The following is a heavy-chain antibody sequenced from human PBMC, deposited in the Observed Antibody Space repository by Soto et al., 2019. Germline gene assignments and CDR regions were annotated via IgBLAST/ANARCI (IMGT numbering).Heavy chain of an antibody. CDR2: INHSGST. V-gene: IGHV4-34*01. J-gene: IGHJ3*02. D-gene: IGHD4-17*01. CDR3: AISYGDLSYAFDI. CDR1: GGSFSGYY. Sequence: SETLSLTCAVYGGSFSGYYWSWIRQPPGKGLEWIGEINHSGSTNYNPSLKSRVTISVDTSKNQFSLKLSSVTAADTAVYYCAISYGDLSYAFDIWGQGTMVTVSS.